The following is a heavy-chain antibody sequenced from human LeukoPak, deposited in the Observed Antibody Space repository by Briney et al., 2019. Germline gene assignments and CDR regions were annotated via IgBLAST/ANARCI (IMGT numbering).Heavy chain of an antibody. CDR2: IYYSGST. V-gene: IGHV4-59*01. Sequence: SETLSLTCTVSGGSISSYYWSWIRQPPGKGLEWIGYIYYSGSTNYNPSLKSRVTISVHTSKNQFSLKLSSVTAADTAVYYCATTTIRLGYWGQGTLVTVSS. J-gene: IGHJ4*02. D-gene: IGHD1-26*01. CDR1: GGSISSYY. CDR3: ATTTIRLGY.